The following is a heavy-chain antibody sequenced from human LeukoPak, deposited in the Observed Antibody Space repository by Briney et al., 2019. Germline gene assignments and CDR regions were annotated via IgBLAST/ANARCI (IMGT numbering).Heavy chain of an antibody. Sequence: GGSLRLSCVGSGFSFSNSDMNWVRQAPGKGLEWISYITTSIDIISYADSVKGRFTISRDNAKNSLYLQMDSLRDEDTAVYYCVRDHNYYFGYWGQGILVTVSA. CDR1: GFSFSNSD. J-gene: IGHJ4*02. CDR2: ITTSIDII. CDR3: VRDHNYYFGY. V-gene: IGHV3-48*02.